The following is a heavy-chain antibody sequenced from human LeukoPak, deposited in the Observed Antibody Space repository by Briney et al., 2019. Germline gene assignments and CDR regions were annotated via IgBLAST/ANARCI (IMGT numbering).Heavy chain of an antibody. J-gene: IGHJ4*02. CDR1: GFTFSSYA. CDR2: ISGSGGST. V-gene: IGHV3-23*01. Sequence: PGGSLRLSCAASGFTFSSYAMSWVRQAPGKGLEWVSAISGSGGSTYYADSVKGRFTISRDNSKNTLYLQMNSLRAEDTAVYSCAKEYYSGSGTYLYYFDYWGQGTLVTVSS. D-gene: IGHD3-10*01. CDR3: AKEYYSGSGTYLYYFDY.